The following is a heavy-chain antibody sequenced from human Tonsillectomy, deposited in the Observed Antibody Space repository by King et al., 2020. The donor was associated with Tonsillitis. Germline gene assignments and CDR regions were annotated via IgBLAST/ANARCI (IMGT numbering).Heavy chain of an antibody. CDR2: IRWNSGSI. CDR1: GFTFDDYA. CDR3: AKERYGDYPLDY. Sequence: VQLVESGGGLVQPGRSLRLSCPASGFTFDDYAMHWVRQAPGKGLEWVSGIRWNSGSIGYADSVKGRFTISRDNAKNSLYLQMNSLRAEDTALYYCAKERYGDYPLDYWGQGTLVTVSS. J-gene: IGHJ4*02. V-gene: IGHV3-9*01. D-gene: IGHD4-17*01.